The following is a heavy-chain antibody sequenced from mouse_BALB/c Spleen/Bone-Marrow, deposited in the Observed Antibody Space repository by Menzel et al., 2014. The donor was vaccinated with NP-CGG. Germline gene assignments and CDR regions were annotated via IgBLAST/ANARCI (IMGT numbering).Heavy chain of an antibody. CDR3: AREGYDGHMDY. D-gene: IGHD2-2*01. CDR1: GFTFSSYA. CDR2: ISSGGSYT. V-gene: IGHV5-9-4*01. Sequence: EVKLVESGGGLVKPGGSLKLSCAASGFTFSSYAMSWVRQSPEKRLEWVAEISSGGSYTYYPDTVTGRFTISRDNAKNTLYLEMSSLRSEDTAMYYCAREGYDGHMDYWGQGTSVTVSS. J-gene: IGHJ4*01.